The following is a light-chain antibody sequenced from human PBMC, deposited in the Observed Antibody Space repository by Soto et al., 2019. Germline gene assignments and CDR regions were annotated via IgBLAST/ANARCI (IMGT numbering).Light chain of an antibody. CDR1: QSISTW. CDR3: QHYENTPPPVT. CDR2: GAS. V-gene: IGKV3-20*01. J-gene: IGKJ3*01. Sequence: TQSPSTLSASVGYTFTITCRASQSISTWLAWYQQKPGQAPRLLIYGASSRATGIPDRFSGSVSGTDFTLTINRLEPQHFAVYYCQHYENTPPPVTFGPGTKVDI.